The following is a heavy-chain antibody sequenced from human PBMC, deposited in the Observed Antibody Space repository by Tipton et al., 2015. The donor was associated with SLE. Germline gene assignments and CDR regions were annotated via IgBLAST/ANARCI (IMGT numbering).Heavy chain of an antibody. V-gene: IGHV1-69*01. CDR2: IIPIFGTA. D-gene: IGHD2-15*01. J-gene: IGHJ4*02. Sequence: QLVQSGPEEKKPGSSVKVSCKASGGTFSSYAISWVRQAPGQGLEWMGGIIPIFGTANYAQKFQGRVTITADESTSTAYMELSSLRSEDTPVYSFASLSSRGYWGPGTLVTVSS. CDR1: GGTFSSYA. CDR3: ASLSSRGY.